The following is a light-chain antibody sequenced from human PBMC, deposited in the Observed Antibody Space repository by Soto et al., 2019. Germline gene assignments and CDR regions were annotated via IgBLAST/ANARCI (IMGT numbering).Light chain of an antibody. CDR3: QQYDYWPPWT. CDR1: QSINSN. CDR2: GAS. J-gene: IGKJ1*01. Sequence: EVVMTQSPSTLSLSPGERASLSCRASQSINSNLAWYQQKPGQPPRLLIYGASTRATGIAARFSVSGSATEFTLTISSLQSEDFAVYYCQQYDYWPPWTFGQGTKVEIK. V-gene: IGKV3-15*01.